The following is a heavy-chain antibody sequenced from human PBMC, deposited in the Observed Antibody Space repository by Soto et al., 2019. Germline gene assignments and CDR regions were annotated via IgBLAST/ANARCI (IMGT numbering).Heavy chain of an antibody. V-gene: IGHV3-30*18. D-gene: IGHD2-15*01. CDR2: ISYDGSNK. CDR1: GFTFSSYG. CDR3: AKDLHCSGGSCYSALDY. J-gene: IGHJ4*02. Sequence: PGGSLRLSCAASGFTFSSYGMHWVRQAPGKGLEWVAVISYDGSNKYYADSVKGRFTISRDNSKNTLYLQMNSLRAEDTAVYYCAKDLHCSGGSCYSALDYWGQGTLVTVSS.